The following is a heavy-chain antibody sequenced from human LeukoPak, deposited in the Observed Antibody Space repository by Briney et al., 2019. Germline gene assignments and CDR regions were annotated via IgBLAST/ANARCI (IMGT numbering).Heavy chain of an antibody. Sequence: ASVKVSCKASGYTFTSYDINWVRQATGQGLEGMGWMNPNSGNTGYAHKFQGRVTMTRNTSISTAYMELSSLRSEDTAVYYCARGLYSSGWYREQYYFDYWGQGTLVTVSS. V-gene: IGHV1-8*01. CDR1: GYTFTSYD. CDR3: ARGLYSSGWYREQYYFDY. J-gene: IGHJ4*02. CDR2: MNPNSGNT. D-gene: IGHD6-19*01.